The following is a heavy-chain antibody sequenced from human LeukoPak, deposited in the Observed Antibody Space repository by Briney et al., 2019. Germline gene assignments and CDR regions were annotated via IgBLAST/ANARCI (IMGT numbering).Heavy chain of an antibody. J-gene: IGHJ6*03. V-gene: IGHV3-48*03. CDR2: ISSSGSTI. Sequence: GGSLRLSCVASGFTFSSYEMNWVRQAPGKGLEWVSYISSSGSTIYYPDSVKGRFTISRDNAKNSLYLQMNSLRAEDTAVYYCARAGGQVVPAAMSQYYYYYMDVWGKGTTVTVSS. D-gene: IGHD2-2*01. CDR3: ARAGGQVVPAAMSQYYYYYMDV. CDR1: GFTFSSYE.